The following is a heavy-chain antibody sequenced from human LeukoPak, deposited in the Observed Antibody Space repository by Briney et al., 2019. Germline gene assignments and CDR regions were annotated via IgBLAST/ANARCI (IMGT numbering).Heavy chain of an antibody. CDR2: IKSKTDGGTT. V-gene: IGHV3-15*01. CDR1: EFTFSSYS. J-gene: IGHJ4*02. CDR3: TKGRTGDYYFDY. Sequence: PGGSLRLSCAASEFTFSSYSMNWVRQAPGKGLEWVGRIKSKTDGGTTDYAAPVEGRFTISRDDSKNTLYLQMNNLITEDTAVYYCTKGRTGDYYFDYWGQGTLVTVSS. D-gene: IGHD3-9*01.